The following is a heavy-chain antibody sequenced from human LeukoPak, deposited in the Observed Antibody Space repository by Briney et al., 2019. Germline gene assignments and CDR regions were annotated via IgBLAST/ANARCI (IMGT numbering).Heavy chain of an antibody. D-gene: IGHD6-19*01. CDR3: ARRGYRRVRIAVAGMRHAFDI. V-gene: IGHV4-39*07. J-gene: IGHJ3*02. Sequence: SETLSLTCTVSGGSISSSSYYWGWIRQPPGKGLEWIGSIYYSGSTYYNPSLKSRVTISVDTSKNQFSLKLSSVTAADTAVYYCARRGYRRVRIAVAGMRHAFDIWGQGTMVTVSS. CDR2: IYYSGST. CDR1: GGSISSSSYY.